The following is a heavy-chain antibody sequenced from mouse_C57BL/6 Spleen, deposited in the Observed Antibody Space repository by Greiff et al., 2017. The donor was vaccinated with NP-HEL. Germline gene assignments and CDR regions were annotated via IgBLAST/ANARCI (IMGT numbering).Heavy chain of an antibody. J-gene: IGHJ3*01. CDR1: GYTFTSYW. V-gene: IGHV1-50*01. D-gene: IGHD2-5*01. CDR2: IDPSDSYT. Sequence: QVQLQQPGAELVKPGASVKLSCKASGYTFTSYWMQWVKQRPGQGLEWIGEIDPSDSYTNYNQKFKGKSTLTVDKSSSTAYMQLSSLTSEDSAVYYCARWSKEAYWGQGTLVTVSA. CDR3: ARWSKEAY.